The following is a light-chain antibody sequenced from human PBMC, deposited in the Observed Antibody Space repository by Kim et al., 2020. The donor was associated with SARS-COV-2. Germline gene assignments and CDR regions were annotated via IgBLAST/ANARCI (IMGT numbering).Light chain of an antibody. CDR3: QKYNSAPRT. V-gene: IGKV1-27*01. CDR1: QDISNF. Sequence: AAVGDRVTITCRASQDISNFLAWYQQKPGRVPKLLIYAASALQSGVPSRFSGSGSGTDFTLTISSLQPEDVATYYCQKYNSAPRTFGQGTKVDIK. J-gene: IGKJ1*01. CDR2: AAS.